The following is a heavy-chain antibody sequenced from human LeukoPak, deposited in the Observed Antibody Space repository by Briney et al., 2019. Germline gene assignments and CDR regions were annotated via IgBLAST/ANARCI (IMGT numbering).Heavy chain of an antibody. Sequence: GGSLRLSCAASGFTFSNIAMTWVRQAPGKGLEWVSAISGSGGSTYYADSVKGRFTISRDNSKNTLYLQMNSLRAEDTAVYYCAKVDGGYYYYGMDVWGQGTTVTVSS. CDR3: AKVDGGYYYYGMDV. J-gene: IGHJ6*02. CDR1: GFTFSNIA. V-gene: IGHV3-23*01. CDR2: ISGSGGST.